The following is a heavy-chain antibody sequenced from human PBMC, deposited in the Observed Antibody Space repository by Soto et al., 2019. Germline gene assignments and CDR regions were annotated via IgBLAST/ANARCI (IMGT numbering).Heavy chain of an antibody. J-gene: IGHJ4*02. V-gene: IGHV4-4*02. Sequence: QVQLQGSGPGLVKPSGTLSLTCAVSGGSISSDNWWSWVRQPPGKGLEWIGEIYHSGSTNYNPSLQSRVTISIDKSKNQFSLELTSVTAADTAVYYCARSTVTEDCWGQGALVTVSS. D-gene: IGHD4-17*01. CDR2: IYHSGST. CDR3: ARSTVTEDC. CDR1: GGSISSDNW.